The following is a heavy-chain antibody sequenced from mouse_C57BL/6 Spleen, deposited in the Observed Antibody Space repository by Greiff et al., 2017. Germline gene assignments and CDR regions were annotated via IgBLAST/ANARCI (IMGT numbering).Heavy chain of an antibody. V-gene: IGHV10-1*01. CDR3: VRHRTVGYAMDY. Sequence: EVKLVESGGGLVQPKGSLKLSCAASGFSFNTYAMNWVRQAPGKGLEWVARIRSKSNNYATYYADSVKDRFTISRDDSESMLYLQMNNLKTEDTAMYYCVRHRTVGYAMDYWGQGTSVTVSS. D-gene: IGHD1-1*01. CDR1: GFSFNTYA. J-gene: IGHJ4*01. CDR2: IRSKSNNYAT.